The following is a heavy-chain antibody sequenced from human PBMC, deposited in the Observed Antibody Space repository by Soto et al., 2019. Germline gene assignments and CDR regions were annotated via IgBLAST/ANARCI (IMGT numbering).Heavy chain of an antibody. CDR2: ISYDGSNK. CDR1: GFTFSNYA. CDR3: ANSYNSSGYYPIDY. V-gene: IGHV3-30-3*01. D-gene: IGHD3-22*01. Sequence: PGGSLRLSCAASGFTFSNYAMHWVRQAPGKGLEWVALISYDGSNKFYADSVKGRFTISRDNSKNTLYLHMDSLRAEDTAVYYCANSYNSSGYYPIDYRGQGTVVTVSS. J-gene: IGHJ4*02.